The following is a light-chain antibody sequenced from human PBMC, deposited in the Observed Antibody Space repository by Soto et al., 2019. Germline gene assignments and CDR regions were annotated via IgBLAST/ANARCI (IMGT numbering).Light chain of an antibody. Sequence: DIQMTQSPSTLSASVGDRVNITCRASQSISSWLAWYQQKPGKATKLLIYKASSLESGVPSRFSGSGSGTEFTLTISSLQPDDVATYYCQQYNSYWTFGQGTKVEIK. CDR3: QQYNSYWT. J-gene: IGKJ1*01. CDR2: KAS. V-gene: IGKV1-5*03. CDR1: QSISSW.